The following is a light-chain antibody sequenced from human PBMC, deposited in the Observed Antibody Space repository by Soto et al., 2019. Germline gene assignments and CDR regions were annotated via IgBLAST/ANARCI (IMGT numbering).Light chain of an antibody. J-gene: IGKJ5*01. Sequence: EIVLTQSPATLSLSPGDRASLSCRASQNVYTYFSWYQQKPGQAPRLLIYDASNRATGIPARFNASGSGTDCTLTIIDLEPEDVAVYDCQQRTNWPITFGQGTRLEIK. CDR1: QNVYTY. V-gene: IGKV3-11*01. CDR2: DAS. CDR3: QQRTNWPIT.